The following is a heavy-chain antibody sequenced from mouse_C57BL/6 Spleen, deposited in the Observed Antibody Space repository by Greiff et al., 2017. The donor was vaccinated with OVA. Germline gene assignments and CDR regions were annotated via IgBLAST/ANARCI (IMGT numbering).Heavy chain of an antibody. CDR1: GYAFSSYW. CDR3: ARWDHYYGSSPHFDY. CDR2: IYPGDGDT. Sequence: QVQLQQSGAELVKPGASVKISCKASGYAFSSYWMNWVKQRPGKGLEWIGQIYPGDGDTNYNGKFKGKATLTADKSSSTAYMQLSSLTSEDSAVYFCARWDHYYGSSPHFDYWGQGTTLTVSS. V-gene: IGHV1-80*01. D-gene: IGHD1-1*01. J-gene: IGHJ2*01.